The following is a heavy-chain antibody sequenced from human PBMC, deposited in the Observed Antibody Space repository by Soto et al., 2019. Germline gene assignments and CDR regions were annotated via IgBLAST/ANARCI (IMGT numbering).Heavy chain of an antibody. CDR2: IYHTGTT. V-gene: IGHV4-4*02. Sequence: SETLSLTCAVSAGSISTTNWYVWVRQPPGMGLEWIGEIYHTGTTTYNPSLKSRVTMSVDTSKNQFSLRLSFVTAADTAVCYCATSSGSAYGLDVWGPGATVTVSS. CDR3: ATSSGSAYGLDV. CDR1: AGSISTTNW. D-gene: IGHD3-10*01. J-gene: IGHJ6*02.